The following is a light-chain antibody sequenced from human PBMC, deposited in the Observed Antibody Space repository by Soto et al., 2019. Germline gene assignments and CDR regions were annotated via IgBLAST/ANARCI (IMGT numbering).Light chain of an antibody. CDR2: EVS. J-gene: IGLJ1*01. Sequence: QSALTQPASVSGSPGQSITISCAGTSSDIGGYNYVSWYQQHPGKAPKVMIYEVSNRPSGVSNRFSGSKSGNTASLTISGLQAEAEADYYCSSYTSSSTLYVFGSGTKVTVL. CDR1: SSDIGGYNY. V-gene: IGLV2-14*01. CDR3: SSYTSSSTLYV.